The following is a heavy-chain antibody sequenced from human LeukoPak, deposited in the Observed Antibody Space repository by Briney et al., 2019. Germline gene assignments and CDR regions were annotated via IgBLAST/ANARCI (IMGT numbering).Heavy chain of an antibody. Sequence: GGPLKISGKSSGYRFTTYWSAGVPQMPGKGLGWMGIIYPGDSDTKYSPSFQGQVTISADKPTRTAYLQWSRLKDSDTAMYYCAREGGGIIGGMDVWGQGTTVTVSS. CDR2: IYPGDSDT. CDR1: GYRFTTYW. CDR3: AREGGGIIGGMDV. J-gene: IGHJ6*02. D-gene: IGHD1-14*01. V-gene: IGHV5-51*04.